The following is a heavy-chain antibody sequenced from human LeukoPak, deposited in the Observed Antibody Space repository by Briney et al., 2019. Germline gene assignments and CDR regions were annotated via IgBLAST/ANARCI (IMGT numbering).Heavy chain of an antibody. CDR2: ISWNSGSI. J-gene: IGHJ4*02. Sequence: GGSLRLSCAASGFTFYDYAMHWVRQAPGKGLEWVSGISWNSGSIGYADSVKGRFTISRDNARNSLYLQMNSLRAEDTALYYCAKAIDGYDFWSGYYGYWGQGTLVTVSS. V-gene: IGHV3-9*01. D-gene: IGHD3-3*01. CDR3: AKAIDGYDFWSGYYGY. CDR1: GFTFYDYA.